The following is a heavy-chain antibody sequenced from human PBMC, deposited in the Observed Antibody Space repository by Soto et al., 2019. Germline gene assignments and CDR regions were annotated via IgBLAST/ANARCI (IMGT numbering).Heavy chain of an antibody. CDR2: IIPIFGTA. Sequence: SVKVSCKASGGTFSSYAISWVRQAPGQGLEWMGGIIPIFGTANYAQKFQGRVTITADESTSTAYMELSSLRSEDTAVYYCASGNCGGGCFLNFDYWGQGTLVTVSP. CDR3: ASGNCGGGCFLNFDY. D-gene: IGHD2-21*02. CDR1: GGTFSSYA. J-gene: IGHJ4*02. V-gene: IGHV1-69*13.